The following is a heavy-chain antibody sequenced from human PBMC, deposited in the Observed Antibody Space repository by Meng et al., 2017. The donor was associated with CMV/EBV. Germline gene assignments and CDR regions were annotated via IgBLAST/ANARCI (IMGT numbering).Heavy chain of an antibody. V-gene: IGHV4-30-4*08. J-gene: IGHJ4*02. Sequence: SETLSLTCTVSGGSISSGDYYWSWIRQPPGKGLEWIGYIYYSGSTSYNPSLKSRVTISVDTSKNQFSLKLSSVTAADTAVYYCARAFIDFWSGYYTSFDYWGQGTLVTVSS. CDR2: IYYSGST. D-gene: IGHD3-3*01. CDR3: ARAFIDFWSGYYTSFDY. CDR1: GGSISSGDYY.